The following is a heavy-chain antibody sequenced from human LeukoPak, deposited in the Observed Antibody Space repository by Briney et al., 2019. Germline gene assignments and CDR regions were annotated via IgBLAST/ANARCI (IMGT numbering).Heavy chain of an antibody. J-gene: IGHJ6*02. CDR3: ARDPPRIVVVVAATNYYGMDV. CDR2: ISAYNGNT. CDR1: GYTFSGYY. V-gene: IGHV1-18*04. Sequence: GASVKVSCKASGYTFSGYYIHWVRQAPGQGLEWMGWISAYNGNTNYAQKLQGRVTMTTDTSTSTAYMELRSLRSDDTAVYYYARDPPRIVVVVAATNYYGMDVWGQGTTVTVSS. D-gene: IGHD2-15*01.